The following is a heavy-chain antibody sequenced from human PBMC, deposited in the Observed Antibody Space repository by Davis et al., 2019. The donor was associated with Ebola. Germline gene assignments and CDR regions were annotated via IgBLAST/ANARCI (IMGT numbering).Heavy chain of an antibody. Sequence: PGGSLRLSCAASGFTFSSYAMSWVRQAPGKGLEWVSAISGSGGSTYYADSVKGRFTISRDNSKNTLYLQMNSLRAEDTAVYYCAKAPGRGWYNWNYAFDYWGQGTLVTVSS. J-gene: IGHJ4*02. D-gene: IGHD1-7*01. V-gene: IGHV3-23*01. CDR3: AKAPGRGWYNWNYAFDY. CDR1: GFTFSSYA. CDR2: ISGSGGST.